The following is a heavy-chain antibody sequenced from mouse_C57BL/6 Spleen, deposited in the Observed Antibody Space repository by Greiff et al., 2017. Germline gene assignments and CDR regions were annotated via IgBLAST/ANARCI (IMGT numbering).Heavy chain of an antibody. J-gene: IGHJ2*01. CDR2: IDPSDSYT. V-gene: IGHV1-50*01. CDR1: GYTFTSYW. D-gene: IGHD1-1*01. Sequence: QVQLQQPGAELVKPGASVKLSCKASGYTFTSYWMQWVNQRPGQGLEWIGEIDPSDSYTNYKQKFKGKATLTVDTSSSPAYMQLSSLTSEDSAVYYCARVYYGRSPPSFDYWGQGTTLTVSS. CDR3: ARVYYGRSPPSFDY.